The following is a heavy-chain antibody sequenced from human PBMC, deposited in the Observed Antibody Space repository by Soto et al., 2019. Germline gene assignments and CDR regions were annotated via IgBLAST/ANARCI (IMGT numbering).Heavy chain of an antibody. CDR1: GFTFSSYA. CDR2: ISSNGGST. Sequence: GGSLRLSCSASGFTFSSYAMHWVRQAPGKGLEYVSAISSNGGSTYYADSVKGRFTISRDNSKNTLYLQMSSLRAEDTAVYYCVKDPTMIPAPGAWFDPWGQGTLVTVSS. D-gene: IGHD3-22*01. J-gene: IGHJ5*02. CDR3: VKDPTMIPAPGAWFDP. V-gene: IGHV3-64D*08.